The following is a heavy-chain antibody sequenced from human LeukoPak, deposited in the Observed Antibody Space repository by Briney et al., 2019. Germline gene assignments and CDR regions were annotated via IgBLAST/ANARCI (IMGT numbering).Heavy chain of an antibody. CDR3: AREGTAGTNLNWFDP. CDR2: ISYSGST. D-gene: IGHD1-1*01. Sequence: SETLSLTCTVSGGSISSYYWSWIRQPPGKGLEWIGYISYSGSTNFNPSLKSRVTISVDTSKNQFSLKLSAVTAADTAVYYCAREGTAGTNLNWFDPWGQGTLVTVSS. CDR1: GGSISSYY. V-gene: IGHV4-59*01. J-gene: IGHJ5*02.